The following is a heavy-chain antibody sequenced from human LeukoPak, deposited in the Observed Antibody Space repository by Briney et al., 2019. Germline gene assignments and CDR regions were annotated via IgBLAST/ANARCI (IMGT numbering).Heavy chain of an antibody. CDR2: IYYSGST. CDR3: AGKYYYDSSGYFSFDY. D-gene: IGHD3-22*01. CDR1: GGSIISSSYY. Sequence: PSETLSLTCTVSGGSIISSSYYWGWIRQPPGKGLEWIGSIYYSGSTYYNPSLKSRVTISVDTSKNQFSLKLSSVTAADTAVYYCAGKYYYDSSGYFSFDYWGQGTLVTVSS. V-gene: IGHV4-39*01. J-gene: IGHJ4*02.